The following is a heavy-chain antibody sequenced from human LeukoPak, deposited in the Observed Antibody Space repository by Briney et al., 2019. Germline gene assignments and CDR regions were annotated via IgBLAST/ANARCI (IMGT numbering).Heavy chain of an antibody. CDR3: AREKDIVVVPAANWFDP. Sequence: ASVKVSCKASGYTFTGYYMHWVRQAPGQGLEWMGWINPNSGGTSYAQKFQGRVTMTRDTSISTAYMELSRLRSDDTAVYYCAREKDIVVVPAANWFDPWGQGTLVTVSS. D-gene: IGHD2-2*01. V-gene: IGHV1-2*02. J-gene: IGHJ5*02. CDR1: GYTFTGYY. CDR2: INPNSGGT.